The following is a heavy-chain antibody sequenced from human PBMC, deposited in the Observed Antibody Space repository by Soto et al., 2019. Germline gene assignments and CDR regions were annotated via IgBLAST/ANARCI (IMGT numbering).Heavy chain of an antibody. V-gene: IGHV2-5*02. CDR3: AHSHQLVRSAFDI. Sequence: QITLKESGPTLVKPTQTLTLTCTFSGFSLSTSGVGVGWIRQPPGKAQEWLALIYWDDDKRYSPSLTTRLTFTKDHSKNQVVRRMTNMDPVDTATYYCAHSHQLVRSAFDIWGQGTTDTVSS. CDR1: GFSLSTSGVG. CDR2: IYWDDDK. D-gene: IGHD6-6*01. J-gene: IGHJ3*02.